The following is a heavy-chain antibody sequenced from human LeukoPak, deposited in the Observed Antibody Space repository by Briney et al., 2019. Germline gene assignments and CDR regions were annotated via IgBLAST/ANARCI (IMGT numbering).Heavy chain of an antibody. V-gene: IGHV3-9*01. J-gene: IGHJ3*02. Sequence: GGSLRLSCAASGFTFDDYAMHWVRQAPGKGLEWVSGISWNSGSIGYADSVKGRFTISRDNAKNSLYLQMNSLRAEDTALYYCAKDSSYDILTGYPGAFDIWAKGQWSPSLQ. CDR1: GFTFDDYA. CDR2: ISWNSGSI. CDR3: AKDSSYDILTGYPGAFDI. D-gene: IGHD3-9*01.